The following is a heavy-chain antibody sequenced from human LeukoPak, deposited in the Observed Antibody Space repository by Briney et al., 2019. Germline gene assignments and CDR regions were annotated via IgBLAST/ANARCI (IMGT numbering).Heavy chain of an antibody. V-gene: IGHV4-34*01. CDR3: ARAVYSLYYFDY. CDR2: INHSGGT. CDR1: GGSFSGYY. J-gene: IGHJ4*02. Sequence: PSEPLSLTCAVYGGSFSGYYWSWIRQPPGKGLEWIGEINHSGGTNYNPSLKSRVTISLDTSKNQFSLKLGSVTAADTAVYHCARAVYSLYYFDYWGQGTLVTVSS. D-gene: IGHD4-11*01.